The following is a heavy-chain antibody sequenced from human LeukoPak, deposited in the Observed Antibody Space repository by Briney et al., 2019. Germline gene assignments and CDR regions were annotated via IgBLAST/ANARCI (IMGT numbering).Heavy chain of an antibody. D-gene: IGHD2-2*01. CDR2: ISSSGSTI. V-gene: IGHV3-48*03. Sequence: GGSLRLSCAASGFTFSSYGMNWVRQAPGKGLEWVSYISSSGSTIYYADSVKGRFTISRDNAKNSLYLQMNSLRAEDTAVYYCATSTSRGPYYYYMDVWGKGTTVTVSS. J-gene: IGHJ6*03. CDR1: GFTFSSYG. CDR3: ATSTSRGPYYYYMDV.